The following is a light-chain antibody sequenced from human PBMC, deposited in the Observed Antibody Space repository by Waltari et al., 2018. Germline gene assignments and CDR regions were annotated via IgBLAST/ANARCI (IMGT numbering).Light chain of an antibody. CDR2: DVS. CDR1: SSAVGGYNY. V-gene: IGLV2-14*03. J-gene: IGLJ7*01. CDR3: SSYTSSSTAV. Sequence: QSALTQPAPVSGSPGQSITISCTGTSSAVGGYNYVSWYQQHPGKAPTLMIYDVSNRPSGVANRFSGSKSGNTASLTISGLQAEDEADYYCSSYTSSSTAVFGGGTQLTVL.